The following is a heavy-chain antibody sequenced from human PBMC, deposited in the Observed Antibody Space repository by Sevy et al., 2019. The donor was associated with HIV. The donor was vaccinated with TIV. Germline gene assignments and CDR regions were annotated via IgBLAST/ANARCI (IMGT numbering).Heavy chain of an antibody. CDR3: ARSGIAAAGTVDY. J-gene: IGHJ4*02. Sequence: ASVKVSCKASGYTFTGYYMHWVRQAPGQGLEWMGWINPNSGGTNYAQKFQGWVTMTRDTSISTAYKELSRLRSDDTAVYYCARSGIAAAGTVDYWGQGTLVTVSS. CDR2: INPNSGGT. D-gene: IGHD6-13*01. V-gene: IGHV1-2*04. CDR1: GYTFTGYY.